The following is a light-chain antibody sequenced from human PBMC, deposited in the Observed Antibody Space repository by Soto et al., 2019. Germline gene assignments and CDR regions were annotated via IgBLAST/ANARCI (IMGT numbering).Light chain of an antibody. J-gene: IGKJ4*01. CDR2: RTS. CDR3: QPYNNWPLT. CDR1: QSISSN. Sequence: DIVMSQSLATLSVSPRERATLSCRASQSISSNLAWYHQKPGQAPRLLMFRTSSRATGFPARFSGSGSGTEFNLTISSLQSEDFGVYYCQPYNNWPLTFGGGSKVDIK. V-gene: IGKV3-15*01.